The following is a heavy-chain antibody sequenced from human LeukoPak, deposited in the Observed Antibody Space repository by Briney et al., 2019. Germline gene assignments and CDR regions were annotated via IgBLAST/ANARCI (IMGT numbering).Heavy chain of an antibody. CDR3: AKNQLLYGRWFDP. CDR1: GYSISTGYY. J-gene: IGHJ5*02. CDR2: IYHSGST. D-gene: IGHD2-2*02. Sequence: SETLFLTCGVSGYSISTGYYWCWIRQPPGKGLEWIGSIYHSGSTYYNPSLKSRVTISVDTSKNQFSLKLSSVTAADTAVYYCAKNQLLYGRWFDPWGQGTLVTVSS. V-gene: IGHV4-38-2*01.